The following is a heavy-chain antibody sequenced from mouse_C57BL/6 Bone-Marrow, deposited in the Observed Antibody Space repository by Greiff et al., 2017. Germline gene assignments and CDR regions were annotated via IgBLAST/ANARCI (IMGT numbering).Heavy chain of an antibody. CDR3: ARQRTCYSDWYFDV. J-gene: IGHJ1*03. CDR1: GFTFSDYY. Sequence: EVKLMESGGGLVQPGGSLKLSCAASGFTFSDYYMYWVRQTPEKRLEWVAYISNGGGSTYYPDTVKGRFTISRDNAKNTLYLQMSRLKSEDTAMYYCARQRTCYSDWYFDVWGTGTTVTVSS. CDR2: ISNGGGST. V-gene: IGHV5-12*01. D-gene: IGHD2-12*01.